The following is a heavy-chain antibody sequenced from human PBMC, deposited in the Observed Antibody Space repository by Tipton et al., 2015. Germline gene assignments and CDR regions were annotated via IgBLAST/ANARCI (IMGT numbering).Heavy chain of an antibody. D-gene: IGHD3-16*01. V-gene: IGHV1-69*01. CDR1: GDIFSTYA. CDR2: IVPIFGTT. J-gene: IGHJ4*02. Sequence: QLVQSGAEVKKSGSSVKVSCKTSGDIFSTYAITWVRQAPGQGLEWMGGIVPIFGTTNYAQNFQGRLTITADESTTTAYMELSSLRFEDTAVYYCASDRVVTFGGVLDYWGQGTLVTVSS. CDR3: ASDRVVTFGGVLDY.